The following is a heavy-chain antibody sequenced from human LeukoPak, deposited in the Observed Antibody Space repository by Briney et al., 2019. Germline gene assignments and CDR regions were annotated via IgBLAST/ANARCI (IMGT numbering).Heavy chain of an antibody. D-gene: IGHD3-22*01. CDR1: GFTFSSYW. J-gene: IGHJ4*02. CDR3: ARALKNTMIVRGSDY. CDR2: INSDGSST. Sequence: GGSLRLSCAASGFTFSSYWMHWVRQAPGKGLVWVSRINSDGSSTSYADSVKGRFTISRDNAKNSLYLQMNSLRAEDTAVYYCARALKNTMIVRGSDYWGQGTLVTVSS. V-gene: IGHV3-74*01.